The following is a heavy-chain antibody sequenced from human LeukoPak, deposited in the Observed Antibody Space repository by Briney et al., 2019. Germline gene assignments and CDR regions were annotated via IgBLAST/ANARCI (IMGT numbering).Heavy chain of an antibody. D-gene: IGHD3-22*01. J-gene: IGHJ4*02. V-gene: IGHV4-38-2*02. CDR2: IYRSGST. CDR3: ARHADYYESTSYFWDY. CDR1: RYSISSGYS. Sequence: SETLSLTCTVSRYSISSGYSWGWIRQPPGQGLEWIGSIYRSGSTYYNSSLKSRVTISVDTSKNQFSLKLSSVTAADTAVYYCARHADYYESTSYFWDYWGQGTLVTVSS.